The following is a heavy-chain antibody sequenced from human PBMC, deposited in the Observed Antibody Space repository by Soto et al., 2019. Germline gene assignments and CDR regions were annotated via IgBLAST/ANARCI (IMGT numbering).Heavy chain of an antibody. V-gene: IGHV4-61*01. CDR1: GDSVSSGSYH. CDR3: ARVSYYYDSSSYYFFDY. Sequence: SETLSLTCTVSGDSVSSGSYHWSWIRQPPGKGLEWIGYIYNSGSTKYNPSLKTRVTISVDTSKNQLSLKLSSVTAADTAVYYCARVSYYYDSSSYYFFDYWGQGTPVTVSS. J-gene: IGHJ4*02. D-gene: IGHD3-22*01. CDR2: IYNSGST.